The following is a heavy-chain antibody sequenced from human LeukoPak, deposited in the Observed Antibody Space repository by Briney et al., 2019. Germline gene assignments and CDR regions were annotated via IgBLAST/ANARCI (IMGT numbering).Heavy chain of an antibody. J-gene: IGHJ4*02. CDR3: AKGSYYDSSGSFYFDY. CDR1: GFTFSSYA. CDR2: ISGSGDNT. V-gene: IGHV3-23*01. Sequence: GGSLRLSCAASGFTFSSYAMSWVRQAPGKGLEWVPGISGSGDNTYYADSVKGRFTISRDNSKNTLYVQVNSLGTEDTAAYYCAKGSYYDSSGSFYFDYWGQGTLVTVSS. D-gene: IGHD3-22*01.